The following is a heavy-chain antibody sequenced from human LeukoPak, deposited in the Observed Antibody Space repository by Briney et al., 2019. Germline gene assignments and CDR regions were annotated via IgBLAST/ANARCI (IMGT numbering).Heavy chain of an antibody. CDR2: IIPIFGTA. V-gene: IGHV1-69*13. CDR3: ASPRLRSLGKLDF. D-gene: IGHD5-12*01. Sequence: GASVKVSCKASGGTFSSYAISWVRQAPGQGLEWMGGIIPIFGTANYAQKFQGRVTITADESTSTAYMKLSSLRSEDTAVYYCASPRLRSLGKLDFWGQGTLVTVSS. J-gene: IGHJ4*02. CDR1: GGTFSSYA.